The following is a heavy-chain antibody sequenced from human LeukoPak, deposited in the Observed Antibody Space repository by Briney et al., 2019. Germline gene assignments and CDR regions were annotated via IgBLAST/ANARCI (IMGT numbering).Heavy chain of an antibody. CDR3: ARDWRQDNAFDL. V-gene: IGHV3-7*01. J-gene: IGHJ3*01. CDR1: EFTFSGHQ. Sequence: GGSLGLSCAASEFTFSGHQMSWVRQAAGKGPEWVAKIIQDGSEEYYLDSVKGRFIISRDNGKNSLYLEMNSLRVEDTAVYYCARDWRQDNAFDLWGRGTMVTVSS. D-gene: IGHD2-15*01. CDR2: IIQDGSEE.